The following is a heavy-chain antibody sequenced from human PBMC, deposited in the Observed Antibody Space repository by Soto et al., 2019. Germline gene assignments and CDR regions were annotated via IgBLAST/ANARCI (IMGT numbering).Heavy chain of an antibody. CDR2: IYHSGST. Sequence: QLQLQESGSGLVKPSQTLSLTCAVSGGSISSGGYSWSWIRQPPGKGLEWIGYIYHSGSTYYNPSLKSRVTISVERSKNQFSLKLSSVTAADTAVYYCAGSVTTFWFDPWGQGTLVTVSS. CDR3: AGSVTTFWFDP. CDR1: GGSISSGGYS. D-gene: IGHD4-4*01. V-gene: IGHV4-30-2*01. J-gene: IGHJ5*02.